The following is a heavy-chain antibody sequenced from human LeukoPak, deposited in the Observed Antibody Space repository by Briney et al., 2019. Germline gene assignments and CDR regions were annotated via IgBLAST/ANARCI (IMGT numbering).Heavy chain of an antibody. Sequence: ASVKVSCKASGYRFTSYGISWVRQAPGQGLEWMGWISAYNGNTNYAQKLQGRVTMTTDTSTSTAYMELRSLRSDDTAVYYCARCEADSSGYYYWYFDLWGRGTLVTVSS. CDR3: ARCEADSSGYYYWYFDL. CDR2: ISAYNGNT. V-gene: IGHV1-18*01. J-gene: IGHJ2*01. D-gene: IGHD3-22*01. CDR1: GYRFTSYG.